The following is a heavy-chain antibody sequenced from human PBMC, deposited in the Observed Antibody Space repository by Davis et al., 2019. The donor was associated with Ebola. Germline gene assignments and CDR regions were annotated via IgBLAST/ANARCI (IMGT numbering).Heavy chain of an antibody. CDR2: TNSDGSIT. V-gene: IGHV3-74*01. CDR1: GFTFSSNW. D-gene: IGHD3-10*01. CDR3: GRDAMRGGDFDY. Sequence: GESLKIPCAASGFTFSSNWMHWVRQAPGKGLVWVSRTNSDGSITSYADSVKGRFTISRDNAKNLLYLQMNSLGVEDTAVYYCGRDAMRGGDFDYWGRGTLVTVSS. J-gene: IGHJ4*02.